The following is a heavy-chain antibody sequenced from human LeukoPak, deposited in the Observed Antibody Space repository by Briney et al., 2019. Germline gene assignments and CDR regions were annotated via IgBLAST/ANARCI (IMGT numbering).Heavy chain of an antibody. CDR1: GFRFSSYS. CDR3: ASEDYDSSGYYFYP. Sequence: GGSLRLSCAASGFRFSSYSMSWVRQAPGKGLEWVSSISSSSISIYYADSVKGRFTISRDNAKNSLYLQMNSLRAEDTAVYYCASEDYDSSGYYFYPWGQGTLVTVSS. CDR2: ISSSSISI. D-gene: IGHD3-22*01. J-gene: IGHJ5*02. V-gene: IGHV3-21*01.